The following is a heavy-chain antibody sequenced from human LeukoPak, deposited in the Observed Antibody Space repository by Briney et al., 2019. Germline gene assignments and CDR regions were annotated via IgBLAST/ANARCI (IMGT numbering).Heavy chain of an antibody. CDR3: TTEDPIVVVPFDY. CDR2: IKSKTDGGTT. CDR1: GFTFNNVW. J-gene: IGHJ4*02. Sequence: GGSLRLSCAASGFTFNNVWMSWVRQAPGKGLEWVGRIKSKTDGGTTDYAAPVKGRFTISRDDSKNTLYLQMNSLKTEDTAVYYCTTEDPIVVVPFDYWGQGTLVTVSS. V-gene: IGHV3-15*01. D-gene: IGHD2-21*01.